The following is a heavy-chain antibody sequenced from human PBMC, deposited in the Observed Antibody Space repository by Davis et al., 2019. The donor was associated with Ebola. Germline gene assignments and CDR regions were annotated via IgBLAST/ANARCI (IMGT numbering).Heavy chain of an antibody. CDR2: IYYSGST. Sequence: SETLSLTCTVSGGSINNYYWSWIRQPPGKGLEWLGYIYYSGSTKYNPSLKSRVTISVDTSKNQLSLNLSSVTAADTAVYYCARYMTVAAIKGYGLDVWGQGTTVTVSS. J-gene: IGHJ6*02. D-gene: IGHD3-22*01. CDR3: ARYMTVAAIKGYGLDV. CDR1: GGSINNYY. V-gene: IGHV4-59*08.